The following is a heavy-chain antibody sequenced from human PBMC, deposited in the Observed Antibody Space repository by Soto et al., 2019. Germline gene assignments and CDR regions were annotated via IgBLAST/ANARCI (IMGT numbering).Heavy chain of an antibody. CDR3: VKGEAGTTDYFDY. D-gene: IGHD1-7*01. Sequence: PRGPLRLCSAASRCSFSRRSLHWDRHGPGKGMEYVSSISSQGGSIYYADSVKGRFIISRDNSKNTLYLQISSLRAEDTAVYYCVKGEAGTTDYFDYWGPGTLFTVCS. CDR1: RCSFSRRS. CDR2: ISSQGGSI. V-gene: IGHV3-64D*06. J-gene: IGHJ4*02.